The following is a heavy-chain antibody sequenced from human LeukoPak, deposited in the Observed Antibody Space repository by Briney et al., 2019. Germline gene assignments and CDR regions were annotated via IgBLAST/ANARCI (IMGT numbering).Heavy chain of an antibody. D-gene: IGHD3-22*01. CDR1: GYTFTSYA. CDR2: INPSGGST. CDR3: ARVAYYYDSSGYELDAFDI. Sequence: ASVKVSCKASGYTFTSYAMNWVRQAPGQGLEWMGIINPSGGSTSYAQKFQGRVTMTRDTSTSTVYMELSSLRSEDTAVYYCARVAYYYDSSGYELDAFDIWGQGTMVTVSS. J-gene: IGHJ3*02. V-gene: IGHV1-46*01.